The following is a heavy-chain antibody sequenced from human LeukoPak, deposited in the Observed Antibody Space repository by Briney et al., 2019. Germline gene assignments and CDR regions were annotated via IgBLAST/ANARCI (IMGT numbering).Heavy chain of an antibody. CDR2: ISYDGSNK. CDR1: GFTFSSYA. Sequence: GGSLRLSCAASGFTFSSYAMHWVRQAPGKGLEWVAFISYDGSNKYYADSVKGRFAISRDNAKNTLYLQMSSLRVEDTAVYYCARGSPDSSSSVDFDYWGQGTLVTVSS. V-gene: IGHV3-30*09. J-gene: IGHJ4*02. CDR3: ARGSPDSSSSVDFDY. D-gene: IGHD6-6*01.